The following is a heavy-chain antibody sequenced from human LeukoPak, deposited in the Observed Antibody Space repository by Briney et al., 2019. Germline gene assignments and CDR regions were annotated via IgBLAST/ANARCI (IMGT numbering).Heavy chain of an antibody. Sequence: ASVKVSCKASGYTFSNYGIAWVRQAPGQGLEWMGWISGYQGSTKYAQNFQGRVTMTIDRSTSTAYMDLRSLRSDDTAMYFCARNHLGSITPGPFHYWGQGTLVAVSS. J-gene: IGHJ4*02. V-gene: IGHV1-18*01. D-gene: IGHD5-12*01. CDR2: ISGYQGST. CDR1: GYTFSNYG. CDR3: ARNHLGSITPGPFHY.